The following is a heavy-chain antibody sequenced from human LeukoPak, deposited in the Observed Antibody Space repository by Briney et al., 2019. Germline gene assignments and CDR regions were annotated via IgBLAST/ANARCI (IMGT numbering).Heavy chain of an antibody. D-gene: IGHD3-22*01. CDR2: IYTSGST. Sequence: PSQTLSLACTVSGGSISSKSYYWSWIRQPAGKGLEWIGRIYTSGSTDYNPSLKSRATISVDTSKNQFSLKLSSVTAADTAVYYCARGLHYYDSSGPRYDYWGQGTLVTVSS. V-gene: IGHV4-61*02. CDR3: ARGLHYYDSSGPRYDY. CDR1: GGSISSKSYY. J-gene: IGHJ4*02.